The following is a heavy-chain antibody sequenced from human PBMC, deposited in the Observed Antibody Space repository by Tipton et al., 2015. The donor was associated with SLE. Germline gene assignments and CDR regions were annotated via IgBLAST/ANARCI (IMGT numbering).Heavy chain of an antibody. D-gene: IGHD5-18*01. CDR2: INHSGST. CDR1: GGSFSGYY. Sequence: GLVKPSETLSLTCAVYGGSFSGYYWSWIRQPPGKGLEWIGEINHSGSTNYNPSLKSRVTISVDTSKNQFSLKLSSVTAADTAVYYCARRGYRRHAFDIWGQGTMVTVSS. CDR3: ARRGYRRHAFDI. V-gene: IGHV4-34*01. J-gene: IGHJ3*02.